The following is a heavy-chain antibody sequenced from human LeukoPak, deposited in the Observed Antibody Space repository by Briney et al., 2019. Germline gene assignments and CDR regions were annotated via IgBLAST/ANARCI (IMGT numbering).Heavy chain of an antibody. D-gene: IGHD7-27*01. CDR3: AREDDSWGPNNLDL. V-gene: IGHV3-48*02. CDR2: IDTRSSVI. J-gene: IGHJ3*01. Sequence: GGSLRLSCAASAFTFSDHSMSWVRQAPGKGLEWISYIDTRSSVIYYGDSVMGRFTISRDNAKNSLYLQMNSLRDEDTAMYYCAREDDSWGPNNLDLWGQGTMVTVPS. CDR1: AFTFSDHS.